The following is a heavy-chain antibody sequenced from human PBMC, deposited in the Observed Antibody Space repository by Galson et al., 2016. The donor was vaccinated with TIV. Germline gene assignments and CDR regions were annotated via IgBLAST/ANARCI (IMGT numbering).Heavy chain of an antibody. J-gene: IGHJ6*02. V-gene: IGHV3-66*03. CDR3: ARDRIVDATYYYYYYGMDV. CDR1: GLSVSINY. Sequence: SLRLSCAASGLSVSINYMTWVRQPPGKGLEWVSLISDRGKAYYSDSVKGRFTIPRDNSRNTLYLQMNGLRAEDTAGYYCARDRIVDATYYYYYYGMDVWGQGTAVTVSS. D-gene: IGHD1-26*01. CDR2: ISDRGKA.